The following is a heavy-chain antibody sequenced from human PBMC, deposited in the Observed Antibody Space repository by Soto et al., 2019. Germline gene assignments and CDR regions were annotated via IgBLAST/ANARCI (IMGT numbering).Heavy chain of an antibody. CDR3: ARDPPEVIVPAAIAPLRTYYYYGMDV. V-gene: IGHV1-69*13. J-gene: IGHJ6*02. CDR1: GRTFSSYA. CDR2: IIPIFGTA. D-gene: IGHD2-2*01. Sequence: SVKVSCKASGRTFSSYAISWVRQAPGQGLEWMGGIIPIFGTANYAQKFQGRVTITADESTSTAYMELSSLRSEDTAVYYCARDPPEVIVPAAIAPLRTYYYYGMDVWGQGTTVTVSS.